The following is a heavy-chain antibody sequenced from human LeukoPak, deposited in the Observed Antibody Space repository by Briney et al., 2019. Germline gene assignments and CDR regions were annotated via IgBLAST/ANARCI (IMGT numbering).Heavy chain of an antibody. J-gene: IGHJ4*02. Sequence: PVGSLRLSCAASGFTLSSYGMHWVRQAPGKGLEWVAFISNDGSDKKYADSVKGRFTISRDNSKNTLYLQMSGLRAEDTALYYCAKGCSRGSSCYIIDCWGQGTLVTVSS. CDR3: AKGCSRGSSCYIIDC. CDR2: ISNDGSDK. D-gene: IGHD2-15*01. V-gene: IGHV3-30*18. CDR1: GFTLSSYG.